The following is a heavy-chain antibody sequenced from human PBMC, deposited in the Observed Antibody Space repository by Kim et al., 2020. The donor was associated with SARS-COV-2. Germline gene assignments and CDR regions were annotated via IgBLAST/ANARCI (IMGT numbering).Heavy chain of an antibody. CDR2: ISAYNGNT. D-gene: IGHD3-3*01. CDR1: GYTFTSYG. J-gene: IGHJ2*01. Sequence: ASVKVSCKASGYTFTSYGISWVRQAPGQGLEWMGWISAYNGNTNYAQKLQGRVTMTTDTSTSTAYMELRSLRSDDTAVYYCARARAITIFGVVRRGDWYFDLWGRGTLVTVSS. CDR3: ARARAITIFGVVRRGDWYFDL. V-gene: IGHV1-18*04.